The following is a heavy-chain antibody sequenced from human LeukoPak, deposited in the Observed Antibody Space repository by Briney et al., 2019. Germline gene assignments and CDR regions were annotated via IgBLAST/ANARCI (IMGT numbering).Heavy chain of an antibody. CDR2: ISYDGSNK. V-gene: IGHV3-30*01. CDR3: ARDVRYCSGGSCYKPTNWFDP. D-gene: IGHD2-15*01. J-gene: IGHJ5*02. Sequence: PGRSLRLSCAASGFTFSSYAMHWVRQAPGKGLEWVAVISYDGSNKYYADSVKGRFTISRDNSKNTLYLQMNSLGAEDTAVYYCARDVRYCSGGSCYKPTNWFDPWGQGTLVTVSS. CDR1: GFTFSSYA.